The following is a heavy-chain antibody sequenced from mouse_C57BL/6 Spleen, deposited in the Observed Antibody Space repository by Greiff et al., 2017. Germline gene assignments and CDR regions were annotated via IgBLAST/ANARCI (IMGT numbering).Heavy chain of an antibody. CDR2: VDPSDSNT. V-gene: IGHV1-50*01. CDR3: ARGLYGSSPQDY. J-gene: IGHJ2*01. D-gene: IGHD1-1*01. CDR1: GYTFTSYW. Sequence: VQLQQPGAELVKPGASVKLSCKASGYTFTSYWMQWVKQRPGQGLEWIGEVDPSDSNTNYNQKFKGKATLTVDTSSSTAYMQLSSLTSEDSAVYSGARGLYGSSPQDYWGQGTTLTVSS.